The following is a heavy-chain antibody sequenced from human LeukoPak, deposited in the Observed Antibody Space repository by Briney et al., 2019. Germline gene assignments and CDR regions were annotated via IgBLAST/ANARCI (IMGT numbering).Heavy chain of an antibody. J-gene: IGHJ4*02. CDR3: ARVNINNWHSCDY. CDR1: GGSISSYY. CDR2: IYYSGST. D-gene: IGHD1-1*01. V-gene: IGHV4-59*12. Sequence: SGPTLVKPSETLSLTCTVSGGSISSYYWSWIRQPPGKGLEWIGYIYYSGSTNYNPSLKSRVTISVDKSRNHFSLNLSSVTAADTAVYYCARVNINNWHSCDYWGQGTLVTVSS.